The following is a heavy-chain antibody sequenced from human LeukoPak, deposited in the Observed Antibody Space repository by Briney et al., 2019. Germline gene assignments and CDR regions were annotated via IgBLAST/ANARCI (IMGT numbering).Heavy chain of an antibody. J-gene: IGHJ4*02. Sequence: GSSVKVSCKALGGTFRTYAISWVRQAPGQGLEWMGGIIPIFGTAKYGQKFQGRVTITTDESTSTAYMEVSSLRSEDTAVYYCVRDRDCSSTSCFSWLDYWGQGTLVTVSS. CDR3: VRDRDCSSTSCFSWLDY. D-gene: IGHD2-2*01. CDR1: GGTFRTYA. V-gene: IGHV1-69*05. CDR2: IIPIFGTA.